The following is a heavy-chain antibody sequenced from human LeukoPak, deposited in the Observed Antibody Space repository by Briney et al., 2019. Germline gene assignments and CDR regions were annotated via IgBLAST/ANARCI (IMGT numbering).Heavy chain of an antibody. CDR1: GFTFSTYG. CDR2: LSTSTTRT. CDR3: ATLPYYYDSSGSYYFDY. Sequence: GGSLRLSCAASGFTFSTYGMSWVRQAPGKGLEWVSTLSTSTTRTYYADSVKGRFTISRDNSKNTLYLQMNSLRVEDTAVYYCATLPYYYDSSGSYYFDYWGQGTLVTVSS. D-gene: IGHD3-22*01. V-gene: IGHV3-23*01. J-gene: IGHJ4*02.